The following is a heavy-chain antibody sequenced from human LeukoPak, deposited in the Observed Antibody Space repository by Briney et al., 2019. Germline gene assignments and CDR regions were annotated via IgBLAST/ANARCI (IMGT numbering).Heavy chain of an antibody. V-gene: IGHV4-59*01. CDR2: IYYSGST. CDR1: GGSISSYY. CDR3: ARGRYSSGWYDY. J-gene: IGHJ4*02. Sequence: PSETLSLTCTVSGGSISSYYRSWIRQPPGKGLEWIGYIYYSGSTNYNPSLKSRVTISVDTSKNQFSLKLSSVTAADTAVYYCARGRYSSGWYDYWGQGTLVTVSS. D-gene: IGHD6-19*01.